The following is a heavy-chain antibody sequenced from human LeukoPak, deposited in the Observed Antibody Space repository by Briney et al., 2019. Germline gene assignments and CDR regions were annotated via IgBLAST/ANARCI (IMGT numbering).Heavy chain of an antibody. D-gene: IGHD5-18*01. Sequence: SETLSLTCSVSGGSISSFYWTWVRQPPGKGLEWIGYIYYSGTTYYNPSLKSRVTFSVDTSKNQFSLKLNPVTAADTALYYCARGTTDGYSYGRFDYWGQGTLVTVSS. CDR1: GGSISSFY. CDR2: IYYSGTT. V-gene: IGHV4-59*12. J-gene: IGHJ4*02. CDR3: ARGTTDGYSYGRFDY.